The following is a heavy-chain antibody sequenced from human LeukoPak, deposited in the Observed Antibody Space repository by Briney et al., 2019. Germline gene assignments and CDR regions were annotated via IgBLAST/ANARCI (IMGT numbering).Heavy chain of an antibody. CDR3: AKDLGWIQFGY. V-gene: IGHV3-23*01. D-gene: IGHD5-18*01. J-gene: IGHJ4*02. CDR2: VSPNGETA. Sequence: GGSLRLSCAASGFIFRNYGMNWVRQPPGKGLEWVSGVSPNGETAYYADSVKGRFTISRDNSKNTVYLQVRSLRAKDTAVYYCAKDLGWIQFGYWGQGALVTVSS. CDR1: GFIFRNYG.